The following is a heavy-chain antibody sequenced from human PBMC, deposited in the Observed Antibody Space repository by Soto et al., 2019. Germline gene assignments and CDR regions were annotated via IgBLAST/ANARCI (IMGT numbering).Heavy chain of an antibody. J-gene: IGHJ4*02. D-gene: IGHD2-21*02. CDR1: GGTFSSYA. V-gene: IGHV1-69*01. Sequence: QVQLVQSGAEVKKPGSSVKVSCKASGGTFSSYAISWVRQAPGQGLEWMGGIIPIFGTANYAQKFQGRVTITAYESTSTAYMELSSLRSEDTAVYYCARVGYCGGDCYPYDYWGQGTLVTVSS. CDR3: ARVGYCGGDCYPYDY. CDR2: IIPIFGTA.